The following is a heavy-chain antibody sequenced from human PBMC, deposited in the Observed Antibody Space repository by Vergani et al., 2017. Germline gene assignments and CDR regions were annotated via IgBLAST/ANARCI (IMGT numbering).Heavy chain of an antibody. CDR1: GVTFSSYA. Sequence: QVQLVQSGAEVKKPGSSLKVSCKASGVTFSSYAISWVRQAPGQGLEWMGGIIPIFGTANYAQTFQGRVTIPADESTTTAYMELSRLRSEDTAVYYCARFTHEGWGWYGFDPWGQGTLVTVSS. D-gene: IGHD6-19*01. CDR2: IIPIFGTA. V-gene: IGHV1-69*01. CDR3: ARFTHEGWGWYGFDP. J-gene: IGHJ5*02.